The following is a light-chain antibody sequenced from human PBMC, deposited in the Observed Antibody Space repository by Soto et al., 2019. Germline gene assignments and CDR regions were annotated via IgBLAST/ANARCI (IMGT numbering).Light chain of an antibody. Sequence: QSALTQPASVSGSPGQSITISCSGTSSDLGTYNYVSWYQQHPDTPPKLIIYDVRNRSSGVSDRFSGSKSGATVSLIISNLQAEDEADYYCFSSTTKISRHVLGTGTKVTVL. J-gene: IGLJ1*01. CDR3: FSSTTKISRHV. CDR1: SSDLGTYNY. V-gene: IGLV2-14*03. CDR2: DVR.